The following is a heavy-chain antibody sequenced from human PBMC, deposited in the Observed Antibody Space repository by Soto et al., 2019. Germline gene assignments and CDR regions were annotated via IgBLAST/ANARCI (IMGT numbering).Heavy chain of an antibody. CDR1: GFTFSNYA. Sequence: EVQLLESGGGLVQPGGSLRLSCAASGFTFSNYAMSWVRQAPGKGLEWVSALSGGGDYTYYADSVKGRFTISRDNSKNTLYLQMNSLTAEDTAVYYCAKDQVREVTPTFFDYWGQGTLVTVSS. CDR2: LSGGGDYT. D-gene: IGHD3-10*01. J-gene: IGHJ4*02. V-gene: IGHV3-23*01. CDR3: AKDQVREVTPTFFDY.